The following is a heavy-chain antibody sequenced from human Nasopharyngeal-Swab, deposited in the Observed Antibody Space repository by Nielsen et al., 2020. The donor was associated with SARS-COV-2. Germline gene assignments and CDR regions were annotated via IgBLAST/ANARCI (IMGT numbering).Heavy chain of an antibody. CDR2: IYHSGST. J-gene: IGHJ4*02. CDR3: ARCGGDCLKTPTLYYFDY. V-gene: IGHV4-4*02. Sequence: VRQAPGKGLEWIGEIYHSGSTNYNPSLKSRVTISVDKSKNQFSLKLSSVTAADTAVYYCARCGGDCLKTPTLYYFDYWGQGTLVTVSS. D-gene: IGHD2-21*02.